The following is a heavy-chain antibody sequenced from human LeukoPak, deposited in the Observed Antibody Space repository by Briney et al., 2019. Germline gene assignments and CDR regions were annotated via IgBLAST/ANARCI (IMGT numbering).Heavy chain of an antibody. V-gene: IGHV4-4*02. J-gene: IGHJ6*02. D-gene: IGHD4-17*01. CDR3: ARVNGDWRLYYYYYGMDV. CDR2: IYHSGST. Sequence: TTSGTLSLTCAVSGGSISSSNWWSWVRQPPGKGLEWIGEIYHSGSTNYNPSLKSRVTISVDKSKNQFSLKLSSVTAADTAVYYCARVNGDWRLYYYYYGMDVWGQGTTVTVSS. CDR1: GGSISSSNW.